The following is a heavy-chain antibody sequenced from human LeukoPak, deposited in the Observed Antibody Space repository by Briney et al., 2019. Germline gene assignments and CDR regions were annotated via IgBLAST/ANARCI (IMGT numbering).Heavy chain of an antibody. J-gene: IGHJ6*03. CDR3: ARVYYGSGSLHYYYYYMDV. Sequence: GGSLRLSCAASGFTVSSNYMSWVRQAPGKGLEWVSVIYSGAGTHYADSVKGRFTISRGNSKNTLYLQMNSLRVEDTAVYYCARVYYGSGSLHYYYYYMDVWGKGTTVTVSS. D-gene: IGHD3-10*01. CDR1: GFTVSSNY. V-gene: IGHV3-53*01. CDR2: IYSGAGT.